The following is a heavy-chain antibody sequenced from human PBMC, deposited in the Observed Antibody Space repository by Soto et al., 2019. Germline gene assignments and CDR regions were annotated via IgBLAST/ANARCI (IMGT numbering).Heavy chain of an antibody. CDR1: GGSISSGGYY. CDR3: ARGKGDTIFGVVITRPYYYYYGMDV. CDR2: IYYSGST. D-gene: IGHD3-3*01. Sequence: PSETLSLTCTVSGGSISSGGYYWSWIRQHPGKGLEWIGYIYYSGSTYYNPSLKSRVTISVDTSKNQFSLKLSSVTAADTAVYYCARGKGDTIFGVVITRPYYYYYGMDVWGQGTTVTVS. J-gene: IGHJ6*02. V-gene: IGHV4-31*03.